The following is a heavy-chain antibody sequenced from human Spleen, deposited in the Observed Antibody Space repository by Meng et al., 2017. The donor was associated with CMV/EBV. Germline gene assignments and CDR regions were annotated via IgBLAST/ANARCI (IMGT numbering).Heavy chain of an antibody. CDR1: GGTFRSYT. J-gene: IGHJ4*02. CDR3: ASSFFYYFDY. V-gene: IGHV1-69*02. D-gene: IGHD2/OR15-2a*01. Sequence: SCKASGGTFRSYTISWVRQAPGQGLEWMGRIIPTLGLANYAQKFQGRVTITADKSTSTAYMEMSSLRSGDTAVYFCASSFFYYFDYWGQGTLVTVSS. CDR2: IIPTLGLA.